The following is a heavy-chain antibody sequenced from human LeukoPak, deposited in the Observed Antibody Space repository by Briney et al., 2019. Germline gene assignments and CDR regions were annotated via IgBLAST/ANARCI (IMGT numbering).Heavy chain of an antibody. J-gene: IGHJ4*02. CDR1: GGSISSYY. D-gene: IGHD5-18*01. Sequence: PSETLSLTCTVSGGSISSYYWSWVRQPPGKGGEWIGYIYYSGSPNYNPSLKSRLPISVDTSKNQFSLKLSSVTAADTAVYYCARHTDTAMAEYYFDYWGQGTLVTVSS. CDR2: IYYSGSP. CDR3: ARHTDTAMAEYYFDY. V-gene: IGHV4-59*08.